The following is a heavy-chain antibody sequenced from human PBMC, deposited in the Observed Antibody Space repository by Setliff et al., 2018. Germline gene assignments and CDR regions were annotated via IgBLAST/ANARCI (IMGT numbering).Heavy chain of an antibody. CDR1: GFTFSGYG. D-gene: IGHD6-19*01. V-gene: IGHV3-30*02. CDR3: AKEGLTGYSSGWYFDYYYGMDV. Sequence: LRLSCAASGFTFSGYGMHWVRQAPGKGLEWVAFIRYDGSHKYYVDSVKGRFTISRDNSKNTLYLQMNSLRAEDTAVYYCAKEGLTGYSSGWYFDYYYGMDVWGQGTTVTVSS. CDR2: IRYDGSHK. J-gene: IGHJ6*02.